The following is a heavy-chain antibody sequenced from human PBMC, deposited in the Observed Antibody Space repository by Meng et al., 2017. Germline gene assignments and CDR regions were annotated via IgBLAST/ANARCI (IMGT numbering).Heavy chain of an antibody. CDR3: AKRHGGIFTVSYPPFDY. CDR2: ISGSGGST. CDR1: GFTLSSYA. V-gene: IGHV3-23*01. J-gene: IGHJ4*02. D-gene: IGHD3-16*01. Sequence: GESLKISCAASGFTLSSYAMRWVRQAPGKGLEWVSAISGSGGSTYYADSVKGRFTISRDNSKNTLYLQMISLRAEDAAVYYCAKRHGGIFTVSYPPFDYWGQGTLVTVSS.